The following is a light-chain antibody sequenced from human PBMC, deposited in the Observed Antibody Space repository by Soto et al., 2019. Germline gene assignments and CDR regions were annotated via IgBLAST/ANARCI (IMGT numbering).Light chain of an antibody. J-gene: IGLJ1*01. CDR1: SSDVGGYNY. Sequence: QSALTQPASVSGFAGQSITISCTGTSSDVGGYNYVSWYQRHPDKAPKLMIYEVSNRPSGVSNRFSGSKSGNTASLTISGLQAEDEADYYCSSYTSSSTYVFGLGTQLTVL. V-gene: IGLV2-14*01. CDR2: EVS. CDR3: SSYTSSSTYV.